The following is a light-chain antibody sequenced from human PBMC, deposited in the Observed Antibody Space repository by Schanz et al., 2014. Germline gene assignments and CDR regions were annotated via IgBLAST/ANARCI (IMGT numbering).Light chain of an antibody. J-gene: IGLJ2*01. CDR2: DVS. CDR1: SSDIGGYNY. CDR3: SSYAGSNNLV. Sequence: QSALTQPASVSGSPGQSITIPCTGTSSDIGGYNYVSWYQQYPGKAPKLMIYDVSNRPSGVSNRFSGSKSGNTASLTISGLQADDEADYYCSSYAGSNNLVFGGGTKVTVL. V-gene: IGLV2-14*03.